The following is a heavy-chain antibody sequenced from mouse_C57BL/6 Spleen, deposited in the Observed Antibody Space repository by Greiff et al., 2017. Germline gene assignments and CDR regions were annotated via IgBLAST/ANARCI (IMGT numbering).Heavy chain of an antibody. CDR3: AREDAYDYDWFAY. V-gene: IGHV1-82*01. D-gene: IGHD2-4*01. CDR1: GYAFSSSW. CDR2: IYPGDGDT. Sequence: QVQLQQSGPELVKPGASVKISCKASGYAFSSSWMNWVKQRPGKGLEWIGRIYPGDGDTNYNGKFKGKATLTADKSSSTAYMQLSSLTSEDSAVYFCAREDAYDYDWFAYWGQGTLVTVSA. J-gene: IGHJ3*01.